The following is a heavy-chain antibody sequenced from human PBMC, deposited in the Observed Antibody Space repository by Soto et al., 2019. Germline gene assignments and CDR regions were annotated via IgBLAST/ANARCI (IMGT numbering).Heavy chain of an antibody. CDR3: AKDRDDYRNYVFDY. Sequence: EVQLLESGGGLVQPGGSLRLSCAASGFTFTNYAMTWVRQAPGKGLEWVSISSGSGSGGSTNYADSVKGRFTISRDNSKNTLYLQINRLRLEDTAVYYCAKDRDDYRNYVFDYWGQGTLVTVSS. V-gene: IGHV3-23*01. J-gene: IGHJ4*02. CDR1: GFTFTNYA. CDR2: SSGSGSGGST. D-gene: IGHD4-4*01.